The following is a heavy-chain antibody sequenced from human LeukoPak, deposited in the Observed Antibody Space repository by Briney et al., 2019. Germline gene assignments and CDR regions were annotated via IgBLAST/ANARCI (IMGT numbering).Heavy chain of an antibody. CDR3: VPNWLRDPFDI. Sequence: GGSLRLSCAASGFTFSSYWMSWVRQAPGKGLEWAANIKQDGSEKYYVDSVKGRFTISRDNAKNSLYLQMNSLRAEDTAVYYCVPNWLRDPFDIWGQGTMVIVSS. D-gene: IGHD3-9*01. CDR1: GFTFSSYW. CDR2: IKQDGSEK. J-gene: IGHJ3*02. V-gene: IGHV3-7*02.